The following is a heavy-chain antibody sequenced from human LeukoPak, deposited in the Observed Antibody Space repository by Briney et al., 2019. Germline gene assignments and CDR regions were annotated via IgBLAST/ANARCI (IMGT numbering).Heavy chain of an antibody. J-gene: IGHJ4*02. CDR3: AGPSKYYDFWSGLN. D-gene: IGHD3-3*01. Sequence: PGGSLRLSCAASGFTFSSYWMSWVRQAPGKGLEWVANIKQDGSEKYYVDSVKGRYTISRDNAKNSLYLQMNSLRAEDTAVYYCAGPSKYYDFWSGLNWGQGTLVTVSS. CDR1: GFTFSSYW. CDR2: IKQDGSEK. V-gene: IGHV3-7*01.